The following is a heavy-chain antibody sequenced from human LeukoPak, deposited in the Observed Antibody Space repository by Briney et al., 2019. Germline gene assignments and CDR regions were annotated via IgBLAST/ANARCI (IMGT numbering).Heavy chain of an antibody. CDR3: ARDPFFSDY. Sequence: ASVKVSCKASGYTFTGYYMHWVRQAPGQGLEWMGWINPNSGSTTYAQNFQGRVTLTRDTSINTAYMELSRLKSDDTAVYYCARDPFFSDYWGQGTLVTVSS. V-gene: IGHV1-2*02. J-gene: IGHJ4*02. CDR2: INPNSGST. CDR1: GYTFTGYY. D-gene: IGHD3-3*01.